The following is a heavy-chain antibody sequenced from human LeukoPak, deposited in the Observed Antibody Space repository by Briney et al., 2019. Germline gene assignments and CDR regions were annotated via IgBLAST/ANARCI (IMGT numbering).Heavy chain of an antibody. CDR3: ARWGFGELSGFDY. CDR1: GFTFSSYW. Sequence: PGGSLRLSCAASGFTFSSYWMSWVRQAPGKGLEWVDNIKQDGSEKYYVDSVKGRFTISRDNAKNSLYLQMNSLRAEDTAVYCCARWGFGELSGFDYWGQGTLVTVSS. J-gene: IGHJ4*02. V-gene: IGHV3-7*01. D-gene: IGHD3-10*01. CDR2: IKQDGSEK.